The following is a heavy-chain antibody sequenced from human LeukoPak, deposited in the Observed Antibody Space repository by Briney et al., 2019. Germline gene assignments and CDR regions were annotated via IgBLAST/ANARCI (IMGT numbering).Heavy chain of an antibody. CDR1: GGTFSSYA. Sequence: SVKVSCKASGGTFSSYAISWVRQAPGQGLEWMGGIIPIFGTANYAQKFQGRVTITTDESTSTTYMELSSLRSEDTAVYYCASLSMSPDYYYYYMDVWGKGTTVTVSS. J-gene: IGHJ6*03. D-gene: IGHD2/OR15-2a*01. V-gene: IGHV1-69*05. CDR2: IIPIFGTA. CDR3: ASLSMSPDYYYYYMDV.